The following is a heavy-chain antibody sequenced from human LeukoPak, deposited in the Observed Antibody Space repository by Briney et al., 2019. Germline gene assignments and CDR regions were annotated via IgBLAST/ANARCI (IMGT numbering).Heavy chain of an antibody. CDR2: IIPIFGIA. V-gene: IGHV1-69*04. Sequence: SVKVSCKASGGTFSSYAISWVRQAPGQGLEWMGRIIPIFGIANYAQKFQGRVTITADKSTSTAYRELSSLRSEDTAVYYCARESDYDHWFDPWGQGTLVTVSS. D-gene: IGHD5-12*01. CDR3: ARESDYDHWFDP. J-gene: IGHJ5*02. CDR1: GGTFSSYA.